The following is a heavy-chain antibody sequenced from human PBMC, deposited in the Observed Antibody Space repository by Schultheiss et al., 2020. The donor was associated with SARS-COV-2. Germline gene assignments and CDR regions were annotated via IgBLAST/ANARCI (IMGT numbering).Heavy chain of an antibody. CDR2: ISYDVTNK. V-gene: IGHV3-30*07. D-gene: IGHD6-13*01. CDR1: GFTFSSYA. Sequence: GGSLRLSCAASGFTFSSYAMHWVRQAPGKGLEWVAFISYDVTNKYYTDSVKGRFTISRDNSKNTLYLQMNSLRAEDTAVYYCARGEGIAAAGGGNYYFDYWGQGTLVTVSS. CDR3: ARGEGIAAAGGGNYYFDY. J-gene: IGHJ4*02.